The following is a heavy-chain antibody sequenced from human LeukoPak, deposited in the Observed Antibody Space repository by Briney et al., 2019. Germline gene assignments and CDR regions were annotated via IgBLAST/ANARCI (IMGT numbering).Heavy chain of an antibody. CDR1: GFTFSSYA. V-gene: IGHV3-23*01. Sequence: GGSLRLSCAASGFTFSSYAMSWVRQAPGKGLEWVSAISGSGGSTYYADSVKGRFTISRDNSKNTLYLQMNSLRAEDKAVYYCAKTYDDLGGAIYYIDCWGEGTLVTVSS. J-gene: IGHJ4*02. CDR2: ISGSGGST. D-gene: IGHD3-3*01. CDR3: AKTYDDLGGAIYYIDC.